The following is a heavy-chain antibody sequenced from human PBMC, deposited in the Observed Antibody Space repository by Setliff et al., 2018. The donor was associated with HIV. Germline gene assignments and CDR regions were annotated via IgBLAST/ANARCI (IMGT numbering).Heavy chain of an antibody. CDR2: IYYSGNT. CDR3: ARVPTSSWYVTTQRTKEYFHH. CDR1: GGSIKSSSYY. D-gene: IGHD6-13*01. J-gene: IGHJ1*01. V-gene: IGHV4-39*07. Sequence: TLSLTCTVSGGSIKSSSYYWGWIRQPPGKGLEWIGSIYYSGNTYYNPSLKSRVTISVDTSRNQFSLRLSSVTAADTAIYYCARVPTSSWYVTTQRTKEYFHHWGQGTLVTVSS.